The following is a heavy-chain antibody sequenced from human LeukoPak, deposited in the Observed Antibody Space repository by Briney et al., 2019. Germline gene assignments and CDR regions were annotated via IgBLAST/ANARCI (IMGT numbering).Heavy chain of an antibody. Sequence: PSETLSLTCTVSGGSISSGGYYWSWIRQHPGKGLEWIGYIYYSGSTYYNPSLKSRVTISVDTSKNQFPLKLSSVTAAATAVYYCARLLEQLVPGYYYSYYMDVWGKGTTVTVSS. D-gene: IGHD6-6*01. V-gene: IGHV4-31*03. CDR1: GGSISSGGYY. CDR3: ARLLEQLVPGYYYSYYMDV. J-gene: IGHJ6*03. CDR2: IYYSGST.